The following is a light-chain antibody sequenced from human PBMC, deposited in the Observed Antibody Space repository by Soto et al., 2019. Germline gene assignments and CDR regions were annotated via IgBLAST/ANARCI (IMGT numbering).Light chain of an antibody. Sequence: DIQMTQSPSTLSASVGDRVTITCRASQSISSWFAWYQQKPGKAPKLLIYAASSLESGVPSRFSGSRSGTDFTLTISSLQPDDFATYYCQHYISNPWTFGQGTKVEVK. CDR3: QHYISNPWT. V-gene: IGKV1-5*01. CDR1: QSISSW. CDR2: AAS. J-gene: IGKJ1*01.